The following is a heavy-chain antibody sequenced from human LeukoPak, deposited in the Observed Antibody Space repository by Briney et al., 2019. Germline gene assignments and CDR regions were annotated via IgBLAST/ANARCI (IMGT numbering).Heavy chain of an antibody. V-gene: IGHV1-69*06. J-gene: IGHJ4*02. CDR1: GASFSNYA. D-gene: IGHD6-19*01. CDR3: GGDLRMEGDQWLRREGESY. Sequence: ASVKLSCKTSGASFSNYAITWGRQAPGQGLELRGGFMTIFGSPIYEQKFEDRLTSIADTSTSTAYLELRSLRSADTAVYYCGGDLRMEGDQWLRREGESYWGQGTQVTVSS. CDR2: FMTIFGSP.